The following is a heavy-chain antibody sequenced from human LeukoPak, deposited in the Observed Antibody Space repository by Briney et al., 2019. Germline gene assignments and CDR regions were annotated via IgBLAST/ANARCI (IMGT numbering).Heavy chain of an antibody. CDR2: IYYSGST. CDR1: GGSISSSSYY. V-gene: IGHV4-39*01. J-gene: IGHJ4*02. Sequence: SETLSLTCTVSGGSISSSSYYWGWIRQPPGKGLEWIGSIYYSGSTYYNPSLKSRVTISVDTSKNQFSLKPSSVTAADTAVYYCTRPYYYDSSGSPDYWGQGTLVTVSS. CDR3: TRPYYYDSSGSPDY. D-gene: IGHD3-22*01.